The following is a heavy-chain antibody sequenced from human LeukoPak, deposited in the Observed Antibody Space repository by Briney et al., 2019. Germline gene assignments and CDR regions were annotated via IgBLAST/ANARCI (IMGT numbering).Heavy chain of an antibody. CDR1: GFTFSSNW. Sequence: GALRLSCAASGFTFSSNWMHWVRQAPGKGLVWVSRINEDGSTTNYADSVKGRSTVSRDNPKNTLYLQMNSLRVEDTAVYYLVRKGGGSFLDFFDIWGQGKLVTVS. CDR3: VRKGGGSFLDFFDI. J-gene: IGHJ3*02. D-gene: IGHD2-15*01. V-gene: IGHV3-74*01. CDR2: INEDGSTT.